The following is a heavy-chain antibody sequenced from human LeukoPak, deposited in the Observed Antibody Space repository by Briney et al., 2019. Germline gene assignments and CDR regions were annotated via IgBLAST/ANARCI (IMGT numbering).Heavy chain of an antibody. D-gene: IGHD2-15*01. CDR3: AKDRRYCSGSSCYKIDY. J-gene: IGHJ4*02. V-gene: IGHV3-23*01. CDR1: GFTFSSCA. Sequence: AGGSLRLSCAASGFTFSSCAMSWVRQAPGKGLEWVSAISGSGGSTYYADSVKGRFTISRDNSKNTLYLQMNSLRAEDTAVYYCAKDRRYCSGSSCYKIDYWGQGTLVTVSS. CDR2: ISGSGGST.